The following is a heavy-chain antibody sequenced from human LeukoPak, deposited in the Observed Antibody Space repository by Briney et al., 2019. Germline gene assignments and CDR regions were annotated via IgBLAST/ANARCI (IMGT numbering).Heavy chain of an antibody. CDR2: IYYSGNT. V-gene: IGHV4-61*01. J-gene: IGHJ5*02. CDR1: GGSVSSGSYY. CDR3: ARDHRWFDP. Sequence: SETLSLTCTVSGGSVSSGSYYWSWIRQPPGKGLEWIGYIYYSGNTNYNPSLKSRVTILVDTSKNQFSLKLSSVTAADTAVYYCARDHRWFDPWGQGTLVTVFS.